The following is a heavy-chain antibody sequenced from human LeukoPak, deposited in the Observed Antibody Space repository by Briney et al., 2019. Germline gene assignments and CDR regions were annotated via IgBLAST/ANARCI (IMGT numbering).Heavy chain of an antibody. D-gene: IGHD3-16*02. CDR2: IIPIFGTA. Sequence: ASVKVSCKAPGGTFSSYAISWVRQAPGQGLEWMGGIIPIFGTADYAQKFQGRVTITADESTSTAYMELSSLRSEDTAVYYCARDWRPPYDYVWGSYRPRNWFDPWGQGTLVTVSS. J-gene: IGHJ5*02. V-gene: IGHV1-69*13. CDR3: ARDWRPPYDYVWGSYRPRNWFDP. CDR1: GGTFSSYA.